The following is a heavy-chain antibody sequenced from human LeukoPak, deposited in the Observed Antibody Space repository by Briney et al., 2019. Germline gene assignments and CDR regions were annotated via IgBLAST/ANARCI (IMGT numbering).Heavy chain of an antibody. CDR1: GFTFSNYW. J-gene: IGHJ6*03. CDR2: INSDGSST. V-gene: IGHV3-74*01. D-gene: IGHD1-26*01. Sequence: GGSLRLSCAASGFTFSNYWMHWVRQAPGKGLVWVSRINSDGSSTSYADSVKGRYTISRDNAKNTLYLQMNSLRAEDTAVYYCARVSSGSYFGYYYYYMDVWGKGTTVTVSS. CDR3: ARVSSGSYFGYYYYYMDV.